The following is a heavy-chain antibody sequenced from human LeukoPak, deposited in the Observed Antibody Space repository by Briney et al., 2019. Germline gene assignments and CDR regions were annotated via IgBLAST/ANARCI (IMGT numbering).Heavy chain of an antibody. Sequence: GGSLRLSCAASGFTFSSYTIHWVRQPPGKGLEWVAVISFDGSNKYYADSVKGRFTISRDNSKNSLYLQMNSLRAEDTAVYYCAREFRTAVDYWGQGTLVTVSS. CDR1: GFTFSSYT. D-gene: IGHD3/OR15-3a*01. J-gene: IGHJ4*02. CDR2: ISFDGSNK. CDR3: AREFRTAVDY. V-gene: IGHV3-30-3*01.